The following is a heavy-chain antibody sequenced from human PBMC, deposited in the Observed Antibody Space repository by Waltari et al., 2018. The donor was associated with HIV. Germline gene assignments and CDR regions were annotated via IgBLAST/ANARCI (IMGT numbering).Heavy chain of an antibody. CDR2: VDASGST. J-gene: IGHJ4*02. D-gene: IGHD3-16*02. CDR3: VREGGGIVFIPWYFDH. V-gene: IGHV4-61*02. Sequence: QVQLQESGPGLVKPSQTLSLTCSVSGGSMRSDNYYWNWVRQPAGKGLEWIGRVDASGSTKYKPSHKSRVTISMDTSKNQFSLRLTSMTAADTAVYYCVREGGGIVFIPWYFDHWGQGALVTVSS. CDR1: GGSMRSDNYY.